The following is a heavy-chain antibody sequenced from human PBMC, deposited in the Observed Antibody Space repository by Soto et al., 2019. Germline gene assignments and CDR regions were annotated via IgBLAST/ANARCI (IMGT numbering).Heavy chain of an antibody. Sequence: ETLSLTCAVYGGSFRSYYWSWIRQPPGKALEWLAHIFSNDEKSYSTSLKSRLTISKDTSKSQVVLTMTNMDPVDTATYYCARITYYYDSSGSHYEDYWGQGTLVTVSS. CDR2: IFSNDEK. V-gene: IGHV2-26*01. CDR3: ARITYYYDSSGSHYEDY. J-gene: IGHJ4*02. CDR1: GGSFRSYYW. D-gene: IGHD3-22*01.